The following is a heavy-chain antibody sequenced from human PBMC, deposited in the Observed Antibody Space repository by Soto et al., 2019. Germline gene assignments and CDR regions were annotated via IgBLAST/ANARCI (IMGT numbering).Heavy chain of an antibody. CDR1: GDSVSSNSAA. CDR2: TYYRSKWYN. Sequence: PSQTLSLTCAISGDSVSSNSAAWNWIRQSPSRGLEWLGRTYYRSKWYNDYAVSVKSRITINPDTSKNQFSLQLNSVTPEDTAVYYCARAGSSIAARPWFGTHYYSYGMDVWGQGTTVTVSS. V-gene: IGHV6-1*01. CDR3: ARAGSSIAARPWFGTHYYSYGMDV. J-gene: IGHJ6*02. D-gene: IGHD6-6*01.